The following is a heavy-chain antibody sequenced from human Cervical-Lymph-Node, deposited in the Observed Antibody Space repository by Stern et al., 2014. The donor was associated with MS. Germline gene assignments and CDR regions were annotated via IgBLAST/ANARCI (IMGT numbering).Heavy chain of an antibody. CDR2: ISYSGST. V-gene: IGHV4-59*08. D-gene: IGHD5-12*01. CDR1: GGSISSYF. J-gene: IGHJ4*02. CDR3: ARHDPRGYDYWYYFDY. Sequence: VQLLESGPGLVKPSETLSLTCTVSGGSISSYFWSWIRQPPGKGLEWIGYISYSGSTKYNPSLESRVTISVDTSKNQFSLRLSSVTAADTAVYFCARHDPRGYDYWYYFDYWGQGTLVTVSS.